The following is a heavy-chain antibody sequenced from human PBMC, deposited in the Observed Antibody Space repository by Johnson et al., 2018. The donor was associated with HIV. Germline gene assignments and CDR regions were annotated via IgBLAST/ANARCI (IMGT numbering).Heavy chain of an antibody. V-gene: IGHV3-11*01. J-gene: IGHJ3*02. CDR1: GFSFSDYY. D-gene: IGHD6-19*01. CDR3: ARERGSEQWPLLLGWWAVI. Sequence: QVQLVESGGGVVQPGRSLRLSCAASGFSFSDYYMSWIRQAPGKGLVWVSYISSSGRTIYYAASVTGRFTISRDNAKNSLYLQMNRLGAEDTALYYCARERGSEQWPLLLGWWAVIWGQGTMVTVSS. CDR2: ISSSGRTI.